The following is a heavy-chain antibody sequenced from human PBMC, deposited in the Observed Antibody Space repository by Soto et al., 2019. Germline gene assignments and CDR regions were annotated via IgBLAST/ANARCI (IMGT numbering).Heavy chain of an antibody. CDR1: GITFSSYA. V-gene: IGHV3-23*01. D-gene: IGHD3-10*01. J-gene: IGHJ4*02. Sequence: GGSLRLSCAASGITFSSYAMSWVRQAPGKGLEWVSAISGSGGSTYYADSVKGRFTISRDNSKNTLYLQMNSLRAEDTAVYYCAKDYGSGSYYLDVFDYWGQGTLVTVSS. CDR3: AKDYGSGSYYLDVFDY. CDR2: ISGSGGST.